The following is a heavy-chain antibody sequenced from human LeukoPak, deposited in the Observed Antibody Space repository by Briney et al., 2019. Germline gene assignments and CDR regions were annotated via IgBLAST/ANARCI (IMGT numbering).Heavy chain of an antibody. J-gene: IGHJ4*02. V-gene: IGHV1-2*02. D-gene: IGHD6-6*01. CDR1: GYTFSGHY. Sequence: ASVKVSCKASGYTFSGHYMHWVRQAPGQGLEWMGWIHPNSGGTNHAQKFQGRVTMTGDTSISTAYMELSRLRSDDTAVYFCAREYSSSSWVFDFWGQGTLVTVSS. CDR2: IHPNSGGT. CDR3: AREYSSSSWVFDF.